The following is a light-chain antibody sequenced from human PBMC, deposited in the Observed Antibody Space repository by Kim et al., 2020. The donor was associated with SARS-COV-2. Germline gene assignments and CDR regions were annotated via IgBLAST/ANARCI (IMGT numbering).Light chain of an antibody. V-gene: IGLV2-11*01. CDR3: CSYAGRYTVLL. J-gene: IGLJ2*01. CDR2: DVS. CDR1: SSDVGGYNY. Sequence: QSALTQPRSVSGSPGQSVTISCTGTSSDVGGYNYVSWYQQHPGKAPKVLIYDVSRRPSGVPDRFSGSKSGNTASLTISGLQAEDEADYYCCSYAGRYTVLLFGGGTQLTVL.